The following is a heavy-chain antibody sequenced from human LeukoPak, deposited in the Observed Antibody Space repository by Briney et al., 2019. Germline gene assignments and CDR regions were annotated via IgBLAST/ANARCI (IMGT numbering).Heavy chain of an antibody. CDR3: ARLEYYDFWSGYFDY. CDR1: GGSISSSSYY. D-gene: IGHD3-3*01. V-gene: IGHV4-39*01. J-gene: IGHJ4*02. CDR2: IYYSGST. Sequence: PSETLSLTCTVSGGSISSSSYYWGWIRQPPGKGLEWIGSIYYSGSTYYNPSLKSRVTISVDTSKNQFSLKLSSVTAADTAVYYCARLEYYDFWSGYFDYWGQGTLVTVSS.